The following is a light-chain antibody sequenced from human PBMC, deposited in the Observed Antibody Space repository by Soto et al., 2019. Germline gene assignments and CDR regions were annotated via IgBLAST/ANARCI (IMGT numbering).Light chain of an antibody. CDR3: LQYSSHSWT. V-gene: IGKV1-5*01. CDR1: RSISDW. CDR2: DAS. J-gene: IGKJ1*01. Sequence: DIQMTQPPSTLSASVVDRVTITCRASRSISDWLAWYQQKPGKAPELLIFDASSLKSGVPSRFSGSGSGTEFTLTISRLQPDDVATYYCLQYSSHSWTFGQGTKVDIK.